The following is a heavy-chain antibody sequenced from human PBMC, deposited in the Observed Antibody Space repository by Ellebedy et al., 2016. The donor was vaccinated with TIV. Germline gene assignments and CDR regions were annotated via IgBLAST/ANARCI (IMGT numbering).Heavy chain of an antibody. CDR2: ISTYTGST. V-gene: IGHV1-18*01. D-gene: IGHD6-13*01. J-gene: IGHJ6*02. CDR1: GYTFTSYG. Sequence: AASVKVSCKASGYTFTSYGISWVRQAPGQGLEWMGWISTYTGSTNYAQELQGRVTMTRDTSTSPAYMELRGLRSYDTAVYYCARVYFSAATEHGMDVWGQGTTVTVSS. CDR3: ARVYFSAATEHGMDV.